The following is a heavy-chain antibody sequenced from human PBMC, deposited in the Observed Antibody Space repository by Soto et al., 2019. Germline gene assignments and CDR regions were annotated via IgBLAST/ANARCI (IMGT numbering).Heavy chain of an antibody. Sequence: EVQLLESGGGLVQPGGYLRLSCAASGFTFSSYAMSWVRQAPGKGVEWVSAISGSGGSTSYADSVKGRFTISRDNSKNPLYLQMNILRAEDTPVYYCAKDWGYGDYPAHLNYWGQGTLVTVSS. CDR3: AKDWGYGDYPAHLNY. CDR2: ISGSGGST. CDR1: GFTFSSYA. J-gene: IGHJ4*02. V-gene: IGHV3-23*01. D-gene: IGHD4-17*01.